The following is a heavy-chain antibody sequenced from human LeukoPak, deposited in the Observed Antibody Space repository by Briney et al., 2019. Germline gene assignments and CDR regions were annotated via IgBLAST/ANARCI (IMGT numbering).Heavy chain of an antibody. J-gene: IGHJ3*02. CDR3: ATDINRDYYDSSGYSNAFDI. CDR2: FDPEDGET. D-gene: IGHD3-22*01. CDR1: GYTLTELS. V-gene: IGHV1-24*01. Sequence: ASVKVSCKVSGYTLTELSMHWVRQAPGKGREWMGGFDPEDGETIYAQKFQARLTMPEDTSTDTAYMELSILRSEDTAVYYCATDINRDYYDSSGYSNAFDIWGQGTMVTVSS.